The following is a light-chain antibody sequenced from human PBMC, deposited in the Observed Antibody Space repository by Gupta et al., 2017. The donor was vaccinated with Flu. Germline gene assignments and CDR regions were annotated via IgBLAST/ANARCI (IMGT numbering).Light chain of an antibody. CDR2: EVF. CDR3: CSFEPGYILV. CDR1: TKDIGAFDH. Sequence: QSALTQPPPVSGSPAQSVTISCNGSTKDIGAFDHVSWYHQHPGEVPKLILYEVFSRPPGISSRFSGSKSGNTAFLTISGLQPEDDGDFYCCSFEPGYILVFGGGTKLTV. J-gene: IGLJ2*01. V-gene: IGLV2-11*01.